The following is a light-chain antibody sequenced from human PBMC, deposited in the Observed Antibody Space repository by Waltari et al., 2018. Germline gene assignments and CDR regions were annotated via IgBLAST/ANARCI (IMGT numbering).Light chain of an antibody. J-gene: IGLJ2*01. V-gene: IGLV2-14*03. CDR3: ASYTSSTTGV. CDR2: DVR. CDR1: SSGIGGYNF. Sequence: SALTQPASVSGSPGQSITISCTGTSSGIGGYNFVSWYQQHPGKTPKLLIYDVRNRPSGVSNRFAGSKSGNTASLTISGLQAEDEADYYCASYTSSTTGVFGGGTKLTVL.